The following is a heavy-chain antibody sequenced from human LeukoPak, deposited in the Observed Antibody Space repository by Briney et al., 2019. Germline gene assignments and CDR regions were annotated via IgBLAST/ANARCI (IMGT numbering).Heavy chain of an antibody. J-gene: IGHJ4*02. CDR3: ANSAGYCSSTSCFDYYFDY. V-gene: IGHV3-23*01. CDR2: ISGSGDSS. Sequence: GGSLRLSCAASGFTFSSYAMSWVRQAPGKGLEWVSSISGSGDSSYYADSVKGRFTISRDNSKNTLYLQMNSLRAENTAVYYCANSAGYCSSTSCFDYYFDYWGQGTLVTVSS. CDR1: GFTFSSYA. D-gene: IGHD2-2*01.